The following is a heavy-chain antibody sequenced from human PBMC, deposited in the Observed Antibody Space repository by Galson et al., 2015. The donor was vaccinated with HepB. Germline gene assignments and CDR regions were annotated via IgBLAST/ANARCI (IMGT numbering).Heavy chain of an antibody. D-gene: IGHD3-10*01. Sequence: SLRLSCAASGFTFSDYYMSWIRQAPGKGLEWVSYISSSSSYTNYADSVKGRFTISRDNAKNSLYLQMNSLRAEDTAVYYCARDKTLAPLYYGSGSYSPLPYYYYGMDVWGQGTTVTVSS. CDR2: ISSSSSYT. J-gene: IGHJ6*02. CDR3: ARDKTLAPLYYGSGSYSPLPYYYYGMDV. V-gene: IGHV3-11*05. CDR1: GFTFSDYY.